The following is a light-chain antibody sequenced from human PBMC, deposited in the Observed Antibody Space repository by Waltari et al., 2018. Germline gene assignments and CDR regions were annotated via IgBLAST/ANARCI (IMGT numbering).Light chain of an antibody. V-gene: IGKV1-39*01. CDR1: QSIATY. Sequence: DIQMTQSPSSLSASVGDRVTIACRASQSIATYLNWEQEKPGKAPELLNYAASSLQSGVPSRFRGRGFGPDFTLTISSLQPEDFATYYCQQSYSTPYTFGQGTKLEIK. J-gene: IGKJ2*01. CDR3: QQSYSTPYT. CDR2: AAS.